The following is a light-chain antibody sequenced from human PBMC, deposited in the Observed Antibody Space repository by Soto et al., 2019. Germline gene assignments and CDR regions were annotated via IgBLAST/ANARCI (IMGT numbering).Light chain of an antibody. CDR1: SSNIGNNY. CDR3: GTWDSSLSAGVV. J-gene: IGLJ2*01. V-gene: IGLV1-51*01. CDR2: DNN. Sequence: QSVLTQPPSVSAARGQKVTISCSGSSSNIGNNYVSWYQQLPGTAPKLLIYDNNKRPSGIPDRFSGSKSGTSATLGITGLQTGDEADYYCGTWDSSLSAGVVFGGGTKLTVL.